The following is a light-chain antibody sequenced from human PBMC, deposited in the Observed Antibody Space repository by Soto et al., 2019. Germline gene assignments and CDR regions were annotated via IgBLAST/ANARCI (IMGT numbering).Light chain of an antibody. CDR2: DTS. V-gene: IGKV1-33*01. CDR3: QQYNEVPYT. J-gene: IGKJ2*01. CDR1: QDTKNY. Sequence: DIQMTQSPSSLSASVGDRVSISCQANQDTKNYLNWYHQKPGKAPRLVIYDTSTLEIGVPSRFGGSRSGTEFTLTISGLQPEDVGTYYCQQYNEVPYTFGQGTKVEMK.